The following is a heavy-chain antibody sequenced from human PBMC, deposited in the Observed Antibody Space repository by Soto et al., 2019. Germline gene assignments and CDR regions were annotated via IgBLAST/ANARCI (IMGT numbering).Heavy chain of an antibody. CDR1: GFIFSSYW. CDR3: TRDVGGRGGY. V-gene: IGHV3-74*01. D-gene: IGHD3-16*01. J-gene: IGHJ4*02. Sequence: EVQLVESGGGLVQPGGSLRLSCEVSGFIFSSYWMHWVRQVPGKGLVWVSRTNEDGSITNYADSVRGRFTISRANAKNTLYVEMNGLRVEDTAVYYCTRDVGGRGGYWGQGTLVTVSS. CDR2: TNEDGSIT.